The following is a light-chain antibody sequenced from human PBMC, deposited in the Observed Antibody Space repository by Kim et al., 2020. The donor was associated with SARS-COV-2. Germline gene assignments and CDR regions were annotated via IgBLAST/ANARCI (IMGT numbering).Light chain of an antibody. Sequence: ASVGARVTITCRASRGLSTSLAWYQQKPANAPKLLVYGASSLHSGVPSRFSGSGSGTDFTLTISSLQPEDFATYYCQQTNSFPLTFGGGTKVDIK. V-gene: IGKV1-12*01. J-gene: IGKJ4*01. CDR2: GAS. CDR3: QQTNSFPLT. CDR1: RGLSTS.